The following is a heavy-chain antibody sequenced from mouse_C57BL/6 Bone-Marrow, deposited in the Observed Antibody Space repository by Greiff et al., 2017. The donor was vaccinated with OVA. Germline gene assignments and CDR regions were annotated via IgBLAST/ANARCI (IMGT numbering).Heavy chain of an antibody. CDR1: GFNIKDDY. D-gene: IGHD1-1*01. J-gene: IGHJ1*03. V-gene: IGHV14-4*01. Sequence: EVQLQHSGAELVRPGASVKLSCTASGFNIKDDYMHWVKQRPEQGLEWIGWIDPENGDTEYASKFQGKATITADTSSNTAYLQLSSLTSEDTAVYYCTTSLYYGSRQGYFDVWGTGTTVTVSS. CDR3: TTSLYYGSRQGYFDV. CDR2: IDPENGDT.